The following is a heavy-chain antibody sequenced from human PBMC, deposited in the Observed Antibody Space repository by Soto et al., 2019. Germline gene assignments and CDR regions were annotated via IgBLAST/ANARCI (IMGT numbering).Heavy chain of an antibody. CDR2: ISGSGGST. D-gene: IGHD3-9*01. CDR3: ANSFIRYFDWLSEFQFDY. CDR1: GFTFSSYA. J-gene: IGHJ4*02. Sequence: GGSLRLSCAASGFTFSSYAMSWVRQAPGKGLEWVSAISGSGGSTYYADSVKGRFTISRDNSKNTLYLQMNSLRAEDTAVYYCANSFIRYFDWLSEFQFDYWGQGTLVTVSS. V-gene: IGHV3-23*01.